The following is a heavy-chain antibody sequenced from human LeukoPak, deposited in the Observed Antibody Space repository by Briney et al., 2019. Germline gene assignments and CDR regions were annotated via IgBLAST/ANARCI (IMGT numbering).Heavy chain of an antibody. J-gene: IGHJ6*04. Sequence: PSETLSLACAVYGGSFSGYYWSWIRQPPGKGLEWIGEINQSGSTNYNPSLKSRVTISVDTSKNQFSLKLSSVTAADTAVYYCARAAGHAGSPYYYYYYGMDVWGKGTTVTVSS. CDR1: GGSFSGYY. CDR2: INQSGST. CDR3: ARAAGHAGSPYYYYYYGMDV. V-gene: IGHV4-34*01. D-gene: IGHD3-10*01.